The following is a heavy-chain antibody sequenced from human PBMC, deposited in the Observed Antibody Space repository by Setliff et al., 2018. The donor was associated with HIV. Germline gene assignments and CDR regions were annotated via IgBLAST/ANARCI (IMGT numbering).Heavy chain of an antibody. CDR3: AREDYSSGWYETGYFDY. CDR2: ISVYNANT. J-gene: IGHJ4*02. D-gene: IGHD6-19*01. V-gene: IGHV1-18*01. Sequence: ASVKVSCKASAYSFSKYGISWVRQAPGQGLEWMGGISVYNANTNYAQKFQGRVTMTTDTSTSIAHMELRSLRSDDTAVYYCAREDYSSGWYETGYFDYWGQGTLVTVSS. CDR1: AYSFSKYG.